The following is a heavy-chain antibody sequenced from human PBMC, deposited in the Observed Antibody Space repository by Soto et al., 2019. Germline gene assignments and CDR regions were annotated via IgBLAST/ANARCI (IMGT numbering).Heavy chain of an antibody. CDR1: GFTFGSYW. J-gene: IGHJ4*02. V-gene: IGHV3-7*03. D-gene: IGHD3-3*01. Sequence: GSLRLSCAASGFTFGSYWMNWVRQAPGRGMEWVAKINEDGRDKYFADSVMGRFTISRDNARNSVFLEMSSLRAEDTAIYYCVKDVEWSLDFWGQGALVTVSS. CDR2: INEDGRDK. CDR3: VKDVEWSLDF.